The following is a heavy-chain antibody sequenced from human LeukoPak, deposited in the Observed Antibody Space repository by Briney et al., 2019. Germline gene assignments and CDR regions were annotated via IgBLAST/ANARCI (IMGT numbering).Heavy chain of an antibody. CDR2: INAGNDDT. V-gene: IGHV1-3*01. Sequence: ASVKVSCKASGYTFTSYAIHWVRQAPGQRLEWMGWINAGNDDTKYSQKFQGRVTITRDTSASTAYMELSSLRSEDTAVYYCARDLYHGSGSYPTAFDYWGQGTLVTVSS. CDR1: GYTFTSYA. D-gene: IGHD3-10*01. CDR3: ARDLYHGSGSYPTAFDY. J-gene: IGHJ4*02.